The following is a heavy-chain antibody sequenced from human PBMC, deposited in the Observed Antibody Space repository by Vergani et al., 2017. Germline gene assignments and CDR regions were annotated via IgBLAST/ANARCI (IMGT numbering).Heavy chain of an antibody. CDR1: GFTFSSYG. D-gene: IGHD5-24*01. CDR2: IWYDGSNK. J-gene: IGHJ4*02. V-gene: IGHV3-33*01. Sequence: QVQLVESGGGVVQPGRSLRLSCAASGFTFSSYGMHWVRQAPGKGLEWVAVIWYDGSNKYYADSVKGRFTISGDNSKNSLYLQMNSLRAEDTAVYYCARGRLQLYLSWGQGTLVTVSS. CDR3: ARGRLQLYLS.